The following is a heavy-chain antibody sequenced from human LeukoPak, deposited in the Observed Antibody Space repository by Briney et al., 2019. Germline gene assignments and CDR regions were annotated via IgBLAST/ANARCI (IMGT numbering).Heavy chain of an antibody. J-gene: IGHJ6*03. CDR1: GFTVSTYE. V-gene: IGHV3-21*01. CDR3: ARVDFWSGYFLPSENYYYYYMDV. CDR2: ISSSSSYI. D-gene: IGHD3-3*01. Sequence: GGSLRLSCAASGFTVSTYEMNWVRQAPGKGPEWVSSISSSSSYIYYADSVKGRFTISRDNAKNSLYLQMNSLRAEDTAVYYCARVDFWSGYFLPSENYYYYYMDVWGKGTTVTVSS.